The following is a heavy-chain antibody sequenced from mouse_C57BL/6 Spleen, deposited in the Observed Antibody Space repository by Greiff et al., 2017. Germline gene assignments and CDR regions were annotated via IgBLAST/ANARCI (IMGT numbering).Heavy chain of an antibody. CDR2: ILPGSGST. D-gene: IGHD2-1*01. V-gene: IGHV1-9*01. CDR3: ERGNYEGYFDV. Sequence: QVQLQQSGAELMKPGASVKLSCKAPGYPFTGYWIEWVKQRPGHGLEGIGEILPGSGSTNYNEKFKGKATFTADTSSNTAYKQLSSLTTDDSAIYYCERGNYEGYFDVWGTGTTVTVSS. CDR1: GYPFTGYW. J-gene: IGHJ1*03.